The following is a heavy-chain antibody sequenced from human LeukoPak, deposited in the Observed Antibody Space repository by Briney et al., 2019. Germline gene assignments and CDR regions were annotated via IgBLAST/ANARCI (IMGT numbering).Heavy chain of an antibody. J-gene: IGHJ4*02. D-gene: IGHD2-2*01. CDR1: GFTFSNYA. CDR3: AKFEGLCGSANTCYHFDC. V-gene: IGHV3-23*01. CDR2: IRSRGADT. Sequence: PGGSLRLSCAASGFTFSNYAMSWVRQAPGRGLEWVSSIRSRGADTYYADSVKGRFTISRDNSKNTVYLHMNSLRAEDTAVYYCAKFEGLCGSANTCYHFDCWGQGTLVTVSS.